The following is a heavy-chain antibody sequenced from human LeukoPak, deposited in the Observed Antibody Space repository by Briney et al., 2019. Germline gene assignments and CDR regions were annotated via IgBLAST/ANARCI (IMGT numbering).Heavy chain of an antibody. CDR2: IYYSGST. J-gene: IGHJ4*02. CDR1: GGSISSYY. Sequence: SETLSLTCTVSGGSISSYYWSWIRQPPGKGLEWIGYIYYSGSTNYNPSLKSRVTISVDTSKNQFSLKLSSVTAADTAVYYCARGVGYYGSGSYLVDYRGGSNFGTFDYWGQGTLVTVSS. V-gene: IGHV4-59*01. D-gene: IGHD3-10*01. CDR3: ARGVGYYGSGSYLVDYRGGSNFGTFDY.